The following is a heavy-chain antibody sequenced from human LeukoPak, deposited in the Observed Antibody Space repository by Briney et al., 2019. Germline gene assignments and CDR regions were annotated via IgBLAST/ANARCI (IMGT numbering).Heavy chain of an antibody. CDR1: GGSFSGYY. CDR2: IYYSGST. D-gene: IGHD5-18*01. Sequence: SETLSLTCAVYGGSFSGYYWSWIRQPPGKGLEWIGYIYYSGSTNYNPSLKSRVTISVDTSKNQFSLKLSSVTAADTAVYYCARDGDTAMDYWGQGTLVTVSS. V-gene: IGHV4-59*12. CDR3: ARDGDTAMDY. J-gene: IGHJ4*02.